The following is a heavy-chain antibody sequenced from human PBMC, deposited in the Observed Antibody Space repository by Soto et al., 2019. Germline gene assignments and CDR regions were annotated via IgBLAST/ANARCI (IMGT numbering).Heavy chain of an antibody. CDR2: MMPDSGNT. V-gene: IGHV1-8*01. Sequence: ASVKVSCKASGYIFTTYDINWMRQPPGQGLEWLGWMMPDSGNTGYAQKFQGRVTMTRTTSISTAYMELSSLTSEDTAVYYCARDRTPATLPNYWGQGTLVTVSS. CDR1: GYIFTTYD. J-gene: IGHJ4*02. D-gene: IGHD5-12*01. CDR3: ARDRTPATLPNY.